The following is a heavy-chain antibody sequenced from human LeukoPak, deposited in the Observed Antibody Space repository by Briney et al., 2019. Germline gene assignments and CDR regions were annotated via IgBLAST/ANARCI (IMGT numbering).Heavy chain of an antibody. CDR1: GFTFDDYA. Sequence: GRSLRLSCAASGFTFDDYAMRWVRQAPGKGLEWVSGISWNSGSIGYADSVKGRFTISRDNAKNSLYLQMNSLRAEDTALYYCAKDGYSSGWYVKYYFDYWGQGTLVTVSS. D-gene: IGHD6-19*01. J-gene: IGHJ4*02. CDR3: AKDGYSSGWYVKYYFDY. CDR2: ISWNSGSI. V-gene: IGHV3-9*01.